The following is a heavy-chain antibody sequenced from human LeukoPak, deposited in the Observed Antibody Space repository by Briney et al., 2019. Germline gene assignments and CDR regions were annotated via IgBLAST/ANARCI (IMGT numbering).Heavy chain of an antibody. CDR2: INWNGGST. V-gene: IGHV3-20*01. CDR1: GFTFDDYG. D-gene: IGHD6-19*01. J-gene: IGHJ4*02. CDR3: AREATYSSGWYDFDY. Sequence: GGSLRLSCEASGFTFDDYGMSWVRQAPGKGLEWVSGINWNGGSTGYADSVKGRFTISRDNAKNSLYLQMNSLRAEDTALYHCAREATYSSGWYDFDYWGQGTLVTVSS.